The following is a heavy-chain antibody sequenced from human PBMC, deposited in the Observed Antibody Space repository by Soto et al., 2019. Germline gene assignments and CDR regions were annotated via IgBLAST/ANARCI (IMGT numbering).Heavy chain of an antibody. V-gene: IGHV3-9*01. J-gene: IGHJ4*02. Sequence: EVQLVESGGGLVQPGRSLRLSCAASGFTFYDYAMHWVRQATGKCLEWVAGISWNSGSIGYADSVKGRFTISRDNAKNSLYLQRNGLRAEDTALYYCEKDTSHYGGNFVFAYWGQGTLVTVSS. CDR1: GFTFYDYA. CDR2: ISWNSGSI. CDR3: EKDTSHYGGNFVFAY. D-gene: IGHD4-17*01.